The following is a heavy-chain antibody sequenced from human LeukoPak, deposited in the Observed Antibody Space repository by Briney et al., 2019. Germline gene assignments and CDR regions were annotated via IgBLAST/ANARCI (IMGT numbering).Heavy chain of an antibody. D-gene: IGHD5-12*01. CDR3: AKEVATISWQYFDY. J-gene: IGHJ4*02. V-gene: IGHV3-30*18. Sequence: TGGSLRLSCAASGFTFSSYGMHWVRQAPGKGLEWVAVISYDGSNKYYADSVKGRFTISRDNSKNTLYLQMNSLRAEDTAVYYCAKEVATISWQYFDYWGQGTLVTVSS. CDR1: GFTFSSYG. CDR2: ISYDGSNK.